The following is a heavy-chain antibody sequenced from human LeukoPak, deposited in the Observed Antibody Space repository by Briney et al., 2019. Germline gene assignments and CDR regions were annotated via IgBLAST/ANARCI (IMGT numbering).Heavy chain of an antibody. J-gene: IGHJ4*02. V-gene: IGHV3-33*01. CDR1: GFTFSRYG. Sequence: PGRSLRLSCAASGFTFSRYGMHWVRQASGKGLEWVAVIWYDGSKKNYADSVKGRFTISRDNSKNTLNLQMTSLRAEDTAVYYCARAGSGWYYFDYWGQGTLVTVSS. CDR3: ARAGSGWYYFDY. CDR2: IWYDGSKK. D-gene: IGHD6-19*01.